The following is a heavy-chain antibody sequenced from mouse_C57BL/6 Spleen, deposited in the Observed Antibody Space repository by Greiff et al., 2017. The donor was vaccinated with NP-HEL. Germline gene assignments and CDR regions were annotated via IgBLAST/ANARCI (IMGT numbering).Heavy chain of an antibody. CDR1: GYTFTSYG. Sequence: QVQLKESGAELARPGASVKLSCKASGYTFTSYGISWVKQRTGQGLEWIGEIYPRSGNTYYNEKFKGKATLTADKSSSTAYMELRSLTSEDSAVYFCARRLSRYAMDYWGQGTSVTVSS. J-gene: IGHJ4*01. CDR3: ARRLSRYAMDY. V-gene: IGHV1-81*01. CDR2: IYPRSGNT. D-gene: IGHD2-4*01.